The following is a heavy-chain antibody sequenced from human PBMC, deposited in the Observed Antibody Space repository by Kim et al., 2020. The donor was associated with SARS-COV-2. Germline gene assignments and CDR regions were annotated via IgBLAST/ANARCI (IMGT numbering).Heavy chain of an antibody. D-gene: IGHD3-10*01. CDR2: ISTSTGNP. CDR1: VYTFGNDA. CDR3: ARPYPGSGRRLVDF. Sequence: AAVNVSCKASVYTFGNDAMNWVRQAPGQGLEWMGWISTSTGNPTYAQGFIGRFVFYLDTSLRTTYLQINSLEDDDTAVYYFARPYPGSGRRLVDFWGQG. J-gene: IGHJ4*02. V-gene: IGHV7-4-1*02.